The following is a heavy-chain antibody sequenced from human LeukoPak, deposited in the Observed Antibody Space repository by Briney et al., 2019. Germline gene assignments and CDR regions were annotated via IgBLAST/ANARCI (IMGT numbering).Heavy chain of an antibody. CDR3: ARAGPLGWFDP. V-gene: IGHV4-34*01. CDR1: GGSFSGYY. CDR2: INHSGST. Sequence: PSETLSLTCAVYGGSFSGYYWSWIRQPPGKGLEWIGEINHSGSTNYNPSLKSRVTISVDTSKNQFSLKLSSVTAADTAVYYCARAGPLGWFDPWGQGTLVTVSS. J-gene: IGHJ5*02.